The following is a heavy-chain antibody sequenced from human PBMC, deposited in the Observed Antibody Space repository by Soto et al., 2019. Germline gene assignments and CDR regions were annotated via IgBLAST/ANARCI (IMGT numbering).Heavy chain of an antibody. CDR2: INPESTTI. Sequence: EVQLVESGGGTVQPGGSLRLSCAASGYTFSTYWMHWVRQAPGKGLVWVSRINPESTTINYADSVRGRFTISRDNAKXXXXXXXXXXXXXXXXXXXXXXXXXGPYDHWGQGTLVTVSP. CDR3: XXXXXGPYDH. V-gene: IGHV3-74*01. CDR1: GYTFSTYW. J-gene: IGHJ4*02.